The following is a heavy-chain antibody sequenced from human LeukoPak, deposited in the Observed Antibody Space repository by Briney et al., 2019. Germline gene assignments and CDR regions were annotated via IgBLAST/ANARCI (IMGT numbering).Heavy chain of an antibody. CDR1: GASISSNW. CDR3: ARDSGIEAANIDY. V-gene: IGHV4-4*02. D-gene: IGHD6-13*01. CDR2: IHHSGSA. J-gene: IGHJ4*02. Sequence: PSGTLSLTCSVSGASISSNWWNWVRQPPGKGLEWIGEIHHSGSANYNPSLKSRVTISLDTSENQFSLNLTSVTAADTAVYYCARDSGIEAANIDYWGQGILVTVSS.